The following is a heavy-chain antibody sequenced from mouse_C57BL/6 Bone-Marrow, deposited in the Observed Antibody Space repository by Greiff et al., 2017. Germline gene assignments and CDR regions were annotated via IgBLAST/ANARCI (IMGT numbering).Heavy chain of an antibody. Sequence: QVHVKQPGAELVRPGTSVKLSCKASGYTFTSYWMHWVKQRPGQGLEWIGVIDPSDSYTNYNQKFKGKATLSVDTSSSPAYMQLSSLTSEDSAVYYCARERNGNFLYYFDYWGQGTTLTVSS. CDR1: GYTFTSYW. D-gene: IGHD2-1*01. J-gene: IGHJ2*01. CDR3: ARERNGNFLYYFDY. CDR2: IDPSDSYT. V-gene: IGHV1-59*01.